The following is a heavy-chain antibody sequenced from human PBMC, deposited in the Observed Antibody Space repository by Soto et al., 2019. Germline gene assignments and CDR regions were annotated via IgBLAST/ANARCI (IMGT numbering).Heavy chain of an antibody. D-gene: IGHD2-2*01. CDR1: GYTFTSYG. J-gene: IGHJ5*02. Sequence: GASVKVSCKASGYTFTSYGISWVRQAPGQGLEWMGWISAYNGNTNYAQKLQGRVTMTTDTSTSTAYMELRSLRSDDTAVYYCARRPAARYCSSTRWCRWFDPWGQGTLVTVSS. CDR2: ISAYNGNT. V-gene: IGHV1-18*01. CDR3: ARRPAARYCSSTRWCRWFDP.